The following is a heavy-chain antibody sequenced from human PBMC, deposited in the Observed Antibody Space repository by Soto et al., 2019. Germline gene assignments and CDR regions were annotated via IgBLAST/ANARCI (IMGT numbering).Heavy chain of an antibody. J-gene: IGHJ5*02. D-gene: IGHD1-26*01. Sequence: QVQLVQSGAEVKQPGASVQVSCKTSGYIFTSYGISWVRQAPGQGLEWMGWITAYNGNTNTAQKFQDRVIMTTDTSTTTAYMELRSLTSDDTAVYYCARGGVGSPSGWFDPWGQGTLVIVSS. CDR3: ARGGVGSPSGWFDP. CDR1: GYIFTSYG. CDR2: ITAYNGNT. V-gene: IGHV1-18*01.